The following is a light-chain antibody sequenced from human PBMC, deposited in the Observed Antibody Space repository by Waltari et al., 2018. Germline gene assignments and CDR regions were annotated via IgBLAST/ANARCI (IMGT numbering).Light chain of an antibody. V-gene: IGKV3D-15*01. CDR2: DAS. Sequence: ETVMTQSPATLSVSPRGRATLSCRASQSIGSNLAWYQQKRGQPPRLLIYDASTRATGVPGRFSASGSGTFFIRTISSLQSEDFADYYCQKYDKWPPIFGQGTRLEFK. CDR3: QKYDKWPPI. J-gene: IGKJ5*01. CDR1: QSIGSN.